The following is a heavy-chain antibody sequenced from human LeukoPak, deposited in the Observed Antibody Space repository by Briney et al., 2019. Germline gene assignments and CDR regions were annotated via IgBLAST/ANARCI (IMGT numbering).Heavy chain of an antibody. D-gene: IGHD5-12*01. CDR1: GGSISSGSYY. CDR2: IYTSGST. CDR3: AREEYSGYDYGGDFDY. V-gene: IGHV4-61*02. J-gene: IGHJ4*02. Sequence: SETLSLTCTVSGGSISSGSYYWSWIRQPAGKGLEWFGRIYTSGSTNYNPSLKSRVTISVDTSKNQFSLKLSSVTAADTAVYYCAREEYSGYDYGGDFDYWGQGTLVTVSS.